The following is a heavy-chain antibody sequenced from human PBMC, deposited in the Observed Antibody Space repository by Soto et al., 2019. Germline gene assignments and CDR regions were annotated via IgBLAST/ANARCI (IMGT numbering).Heavy chain of an antibody. Sequence: VESLQISFKGSGYSFTSYWIGWVRQIPWKGLEWVGIIYPCASDTRYSPSFQGQVTISADQSISTAYLQWSSLKASDTAMYYCARRMRTVWIAYHYGMDVGGQGTKVPGSS. J-gene: IGHJ6*01. CDR2: IYPCASDT. CDR1: GYSFTSYW. D-gene: IGHD5-12*01. V-gene: IGHV5-51*01. CDR3: ARRMRTVWIAYHYGMDV.